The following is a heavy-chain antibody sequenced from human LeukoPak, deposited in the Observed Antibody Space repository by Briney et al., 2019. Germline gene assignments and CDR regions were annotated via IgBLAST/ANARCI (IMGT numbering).Heavy chain of an antibody. CDR2: GSSGFRG. CDR1: GFTLGSHD. D-gene: IGHD5-18*01. J-gene: IGHJ4*02. V-gene: IGHV3-13*01. CDR3: VREARGYHYTYFDY. Sequence: PGRSLRLSCTASGFTLGSHDIHWVRKIPGQGLGLVAAGSSGFRGFFSDSVQGRFTVSREDARNSLYLQMHSLRAGDTAVYYCVREARGYHYTYFDYWGQGTLVTVSS.